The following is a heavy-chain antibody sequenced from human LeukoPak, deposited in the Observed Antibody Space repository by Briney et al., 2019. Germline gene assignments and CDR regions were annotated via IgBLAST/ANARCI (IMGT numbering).Heavy chain of an antibody. CDR2: ISNRGDTI. J-gene: IGHJ4*02. CDR1: GFSCGGYY. Sequence: GGSLRLSCAASGFSCGGYYMSWIRQAPGKGLEWLSYISNRGDTIHYGDSVKGRFTISRDNARNSLYLHMNSLRAEDTAVYYCARERSGYLPFFDFWGRGTLVTVSS. V-gene: IGHV3-11*04. CDR3: ARERSGYLPFFDF. D-gene: IGHD3-22*01.